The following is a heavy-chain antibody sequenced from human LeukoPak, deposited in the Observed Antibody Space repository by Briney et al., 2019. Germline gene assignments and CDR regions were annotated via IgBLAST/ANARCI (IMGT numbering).Heavy chain of an antibody. Sequence: GGSLRLSCAASGFTVSGDYMSWVRQAPGKGLEWVSVIYSGGSTYYADSVKGRFTISRDNSKNTLYLQMNSLRAEDTAVYYCVAYYYDSSGYYDRDYWGQGTLVTVSS. CDR2: IYSGGST. CDR3: VAYYYDSSGYYDRDY. V-gene: IGHV3-53*01. D-gene: IGHD3-22*01. CDR1: GFTVSGDY. J-gene: IGHJ4*02.